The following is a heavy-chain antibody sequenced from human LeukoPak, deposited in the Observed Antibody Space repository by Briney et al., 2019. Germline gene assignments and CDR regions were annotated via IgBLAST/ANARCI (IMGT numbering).Heavy chain of an antibody. J-gene: IGHJ4*02. CDR2: IYYSGST. Sequence: SETLSLTCNVSGGSLSSYYWSWIRQPPGKGLEWIGYIYYSGSTNYNPSLKSRVTISVDTSKNQFSLKLSSVTAADTAVYYCARGEPEMATKRGPFDYWGQGTLVTVSS. CDR3: ARGEPEMATKRGPFDY. V-gene: IGHV4-59*01. D-gene: IGHD5-24*01. CDR1: GGSLSSYY.